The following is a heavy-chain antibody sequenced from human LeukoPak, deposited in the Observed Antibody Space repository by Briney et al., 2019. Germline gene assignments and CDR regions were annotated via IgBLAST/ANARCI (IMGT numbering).Heavy chain of an antibody. CDR2: ISSSGSTI. V-gene: IGHV3-48*01. Sequence: GGSLRLSCAASGFTLSSYTMNWVRQAPGKGLKWVSYISSSGSTIYYADSVKGRFTISRDNAKNSLYLQMNSLRAEDTAVYYCARPVATVTTPGFDYWGQGTLVIVSS. D-gene: IGHD4-11*01. CDR1: GFTLSSYT. J-gene: IGHJ4*02. CDR3: ARPVATVTTPGFDY.